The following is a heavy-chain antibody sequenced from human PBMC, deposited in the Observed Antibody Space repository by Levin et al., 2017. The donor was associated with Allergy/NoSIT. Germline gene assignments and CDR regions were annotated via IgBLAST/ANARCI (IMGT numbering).Heavy chain of an antibody. CDR3: ARSTRFWSGYYLYYYYGITF. Sequence: SETLSLTCAVYGGSFSGYYWSWIRQPPGKGLEWIGEINHSGSTNYILAFSLRVPLSVDTSKNQFSLKLSSVTAADTAVYYCARSTRFWSGYYLYYYYGITFWGQWTTVTVSS. CDR2: INHSGST. V-gene: IGHV4-34*01. CDR1: GGSFSGYY. J-gene: IGHJ6*02. D-gene: IGHD3-3*01.